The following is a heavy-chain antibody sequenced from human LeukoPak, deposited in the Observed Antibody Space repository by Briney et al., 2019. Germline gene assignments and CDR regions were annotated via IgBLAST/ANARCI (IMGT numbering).Heavy chain of an antibody. CDR2: IYSSGIT. CDR1: GGSITSSSYY. J-gene: IGHJ4*02. Sequence: SETLSLTCTVSGGSITSSSYYWGWIRQPPGKGLEWIGNIYSSGITYYNPSLKSRVTISVDTSKNQFSLKLSSVSAADTAVYYCARQQLGTYYFDYWDQGTLVPVSS. CDR3: ARQQLGTYYFDY. D-gene: IGHD6-13*01. V-gene: IGHV4-39*01.